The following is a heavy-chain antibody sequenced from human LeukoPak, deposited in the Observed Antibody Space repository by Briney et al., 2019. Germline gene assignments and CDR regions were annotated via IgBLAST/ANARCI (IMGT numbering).Heavy chain of an antibody. CDR2: IIAIFGKA. Sequence: ASVKVSCKASGGTFISYAISWVRQAPGQGVEWMGGIIAIFGKAKKAQKLQGRVTIPTDESTSTAYMELSSLRSEDTAVYYCARGGGEIAARPRSYYYYYMDVWGKGTTVTVSS. CDR3: ARGGGEIAARPRSYYYYYMDV. V-gene: IGHV1-69*05. J-gene: IGHJ6*03. D-gene: IGHD6-6*01. CDR1: GGTFISYA.